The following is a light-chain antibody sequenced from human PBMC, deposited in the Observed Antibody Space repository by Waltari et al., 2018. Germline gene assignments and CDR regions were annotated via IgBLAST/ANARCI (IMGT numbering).Light chain of an antibody. J-gene: IGKJ2*03. V-gene: IGKV3-20*01. CDR1: QSVSSSY. CDR2: GAS. CDR3: QQYGNSRGS. Sequence: EIVLTQSPGPLSLSPGEGATLSCRARQSVSSSYLAWYQQKPGQAPRLLIYGASNRATDIPDRFTGSGSGTDFTLTINRLEPEDFAVYYCQQYGNSRGSFGQGTKLEIK.